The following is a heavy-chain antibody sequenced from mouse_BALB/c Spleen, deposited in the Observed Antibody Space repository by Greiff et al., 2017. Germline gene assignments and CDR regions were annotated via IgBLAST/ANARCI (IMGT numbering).Heavy chain of an antibody. CDR2: INPSTGYT. J-gene: IGHJ1*01. CDR1: GYTFTSYW. CDR3: ARSYDYDGYFDV. D-gene: IGHD2-4*01. Sequence: QVQLKESGAELAKPGASVKMSCKASGYTFTSYWMHWVKQRPGQGLEWIGYINPSTGYTEYNQKFKDKATLTADKSSSTAYMQLSSLTSEDSAVYYCARSYDYDGYFDVWGAGTTVTVSS. V-gene: IGHV1-7*01.